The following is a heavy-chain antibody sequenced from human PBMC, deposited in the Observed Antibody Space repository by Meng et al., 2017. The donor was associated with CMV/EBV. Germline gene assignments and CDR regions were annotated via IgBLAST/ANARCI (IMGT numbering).Heavy chain of an antibody. CDR2: INHSGST. V-gene: IGHV4-34*01. D-gene: IGHD1-26*01. CDR3: ARGVGGWFDP. Sequence: QLRSGAAGRFKPSGTLSLTCAVYGGSFSGYYWSWIRQPPGKGLEWIGEINHSGSTNYNPSLKSRVTISVDTSKNQFSLKLSSVTAADTAVYYCARGVGGWFDPWGQGTLVTVSS. CDR1: GGSFSGYY. J-gene: IGHJ5*02.